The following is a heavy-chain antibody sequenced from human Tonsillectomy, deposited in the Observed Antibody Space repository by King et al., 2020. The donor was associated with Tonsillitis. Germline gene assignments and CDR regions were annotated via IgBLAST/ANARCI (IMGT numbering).Heavy chain of an antibody. D-gene: IGHD2-15*01. CDR2: INPYSGDT. CDR1: GYTFTGYY. CDR3: ARGRYCSGGSCYSHFDH. V-gene: IGHV1-2*02. J-gene: IGHJ4*02. Sequence: QLVQSGAEVKKPGASVKVSCKASGYTFTGYYIHWVRQAPGQGLEWMGWINPYSGDTNYAQKFQGGVTMTRDTSISTAYMELSRLTSDDTAVYYCARGRYCSGGSCYSHFDHWGQGTPVTVSS.